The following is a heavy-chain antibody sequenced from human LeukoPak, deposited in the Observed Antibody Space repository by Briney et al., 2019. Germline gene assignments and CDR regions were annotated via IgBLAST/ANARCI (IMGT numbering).Heavy chain of an antibody. CDR1: GYTFVADY. J-gene: IGHJ4*02. CDR2: INPNNGGT. V-gene: IGHV1-2*02. Sequence: ASVKVSFKASGYTFVADYMHWVRQPPGQGLEWMGWINPNNGGTNYAQNFQGRVTMTRDTSISTAYMELSRLRSDATAVYYCAGGAGDYFDYCGQRTLVTASS. CDR3: AGGAGDYFDY. D-gene: IGHD3-10*01.